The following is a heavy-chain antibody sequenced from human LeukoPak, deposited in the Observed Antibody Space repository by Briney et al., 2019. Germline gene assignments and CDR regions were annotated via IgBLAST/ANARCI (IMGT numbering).Heavy chain of an antibody. CDR1: GGSFSGYY. CDR3: AGSREDYYYYGMDV. V-gene: IGHV4-34*01. CDR2: INHSGST. J-gene: IGHJ6*02. D-gene: IGHD3-10*01. Sequence: PSETLSLTCAVYGGSFSGYYWSWIRQPPGKGLEWIGEINHSGSTNYNPSLKSRVTISVDTSKNQFSLKLSSVTAADTAVYYCAGSREDYYYYGMDVWGQGTTVTVSS.